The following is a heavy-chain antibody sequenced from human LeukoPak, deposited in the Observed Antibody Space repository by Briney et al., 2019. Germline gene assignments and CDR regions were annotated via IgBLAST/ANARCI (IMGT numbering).Heavy chain of an antibody. CDR2: IYTSGST. CDR1: GGSISSYY. V-gene: IGHV4-4*07. D-gene: IGHD3-22*01. J-gene: IGHJ4*02. CDR3: ARCSLDYYDSSGCYFDY. Sequence: SETLSLTCTVSGGSISSYYWSWIRQPAGKGPEWIGRIYTSGSTNYNPSLKSRVTMSVDTSKNQFSLKLSSVTAADTAVYYCARCSLDYYDSSGCYFDYWGQGTLVTVSS.